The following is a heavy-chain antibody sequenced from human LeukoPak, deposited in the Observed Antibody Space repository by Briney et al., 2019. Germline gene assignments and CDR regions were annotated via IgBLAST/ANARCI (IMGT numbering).Heavy chain of an antibody. Sequence: GGSLRLSCAASGFTFSSYWMHWVRQAPGKGLVWVSRINSDGSSKRYADSVKGRFTISRDNAKNTLYLQMNSLRAEDTAVYYCARPLGGLWSWNAFDIWGQGTMVTVSS. CDR1: GFTFSSYW. D-gene: IGHD3-16*01. CDR2: INSDGSSK. CDR3: ARPLGGLWSWNAFDI. J-gene: IGHJ3*02. V-gene: IGHV3-74*01.